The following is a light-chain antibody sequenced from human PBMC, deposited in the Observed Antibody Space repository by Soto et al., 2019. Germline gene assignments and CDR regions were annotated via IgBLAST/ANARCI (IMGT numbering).Light chain of an antibody. CDR1: QSVSSY. J-gene: IGKJ4*01. Sequence: EIVLTQSPATLSLSPGERATLSCRASQSVSSYLAWYQQKPGQAPRLLIYDASNRATGIPARFSGSGSGTDFTLTISSLEPEDFAVYYCQQRSNWPPGVTFGGVTKVEIK. V-gene: IGKV3-11*01. CDR3: QQRSNWPPGVT. CDR2: DAS.